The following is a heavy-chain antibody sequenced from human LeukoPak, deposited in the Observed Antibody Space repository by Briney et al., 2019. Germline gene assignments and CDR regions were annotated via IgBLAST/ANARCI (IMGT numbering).Heavy chain of an antibody. Sequence: SETLSLTCTVSGGSISSSSYYWGWIRQPPGKGLEWIGSIYYSGSTYYNPSPKSRVTISVDTSKNQFSLKLSSVTAADTAVYYCARQGKYGSGTIVGPWGQGTLVTVSS. CDR2: IYYSGST. J-gene: IGHJ5*02. CDR3: ARQGKYGSGTIVGP. D-gene: IGHD3-10*01. V-gene: IGHV4-39*01. CDR1: GGSISSSSYY.